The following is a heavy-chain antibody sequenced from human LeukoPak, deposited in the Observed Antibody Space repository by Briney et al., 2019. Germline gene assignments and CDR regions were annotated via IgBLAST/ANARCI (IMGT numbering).Heavy chain of an antibody. CDR1: GFTFGSHA. CDR3: GKTTVGYSSGQKPAWPVDY. CDR2: IFGSGGSP. J-gene: IGHJ4*02. V-gene: IGHV3-23*01. D-gene: IGHD5-18*01. Sequence: GGSLRLSCEASGFTFGSHAMYWVRQAPGKGLEWVAGIFGSGGSPHYADSVKGRFTISRDNFRNTVYLQINSLRADDTAVYYCGKTTVGYSSGQKPAWPVDYWGQGTLVTVSS.